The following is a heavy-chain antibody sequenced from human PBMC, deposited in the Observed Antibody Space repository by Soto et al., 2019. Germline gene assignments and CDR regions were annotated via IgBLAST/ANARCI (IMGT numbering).Heavy chain of an antibody. CDR3: ARIGYCSGGSCLYFDY. J-gene: IGHJ4*02. D-gene: IGHD2-15*01. CDR2: ISSSSSTI. CDR1: GFTFSSYS. V-gene: IGHV3-48*01. Sequence: PGGSLRLSCAASGFTFSSYSMNWVRQAPGKGLEWVSYISSSSSTIYYADSVKGRFTISRDNAKSSLYLQMNSLRAEDTAVYYCARIGYCSGGSCLYFDYWGQGTLVTVSS.